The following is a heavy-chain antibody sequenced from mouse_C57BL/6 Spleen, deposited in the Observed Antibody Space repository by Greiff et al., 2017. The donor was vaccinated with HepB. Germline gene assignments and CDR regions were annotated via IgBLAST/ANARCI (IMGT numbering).Heavy chain of an antibody. CDR1: GYAFTNYL. J-gene: IGHJ2*01. Sequence: QVHVKQSGAELVRPGTSVKVSCKASGYAFTNYLIEWVKQRPGQGLEWIGVINPGSGGTNYNEKFKGKATLTADKSSSTAYMQLSSLTSEDSAVYFCAREATVVADYFDYWGQGTTLTVSS. D-gene: IGHD1-1*01. CDR2: INPGSGGT. CDR3: AREATVVADYFDY. V-gene: IGHV1-54*01.